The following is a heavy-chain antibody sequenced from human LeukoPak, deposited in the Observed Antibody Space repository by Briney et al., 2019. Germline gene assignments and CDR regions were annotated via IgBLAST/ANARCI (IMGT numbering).Heavy chain of an antibody. J-gene: IGHJ3*02. CDR1: GFTFSSYA. CDR2: ISGSGGST. V-gene: IGHV3-23*01. Sequence: GGSLRLSCAASGFTFSSYAMSWVRQAPGKGLEWVSAISGSGGSTYYADSVKGRFTISRDNSKNTLYLQMDSLRAEDTAVYYCAKTRRDYYDSSGYYYDPLDASDIWGQGTMVTVSS. D-gene: IGHD3-22*01. CDR3: AKTRRDYYDSSGYYYDPLDASDI.